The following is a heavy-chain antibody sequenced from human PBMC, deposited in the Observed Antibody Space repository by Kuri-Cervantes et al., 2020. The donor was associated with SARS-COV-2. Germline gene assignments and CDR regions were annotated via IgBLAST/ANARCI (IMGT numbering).Heavy chain of an antibody. CDR2: IRNDGTAR. J-gene: IGHJ5*02. CDR3: AKDHGSDWTFPGS. Sequence: GESLKISCAASGFTFSNSDMHWVRQRPGKGLEWVAFIRNDGTARQYVDSVKGRFTISRDYYKSTVHLQVNSLRVEDTAVYYCAKDHGSDWTFPGSWGQGTQVTVSS. V-gene: IGHV3-30*02. CDR1: GFTFSNSD. D-gene: IGHD6-19*01.